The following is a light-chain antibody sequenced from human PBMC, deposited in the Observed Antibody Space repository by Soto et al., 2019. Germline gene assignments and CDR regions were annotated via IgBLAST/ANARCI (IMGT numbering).Light chain of an antibody. CDR3: QSYDSSLSGWV. V-gene: IGLV1-40*01. J-gene: IGLJ3*02. CDR2: GNN. CDR1: SSNIGAGYD. Sequence: QSVLTQPPSVSGAPGQRVTISCTGSSSNIGAGYDVHWYQQLPGTAPKLLIYGNNNRPSVVPDRFSGSKSGTSASLAITGLQSDDEADYYCQSYDSSLSGWVFGGGTKLTVL.